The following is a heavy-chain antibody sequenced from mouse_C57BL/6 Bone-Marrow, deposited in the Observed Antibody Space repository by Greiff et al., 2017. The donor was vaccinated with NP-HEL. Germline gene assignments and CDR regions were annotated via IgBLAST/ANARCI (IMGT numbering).Heavy chain of an antibody. Sequence: EVQLVESGGGLVQPKGSLKLSCAASGFSFNTYAMNWVRQAPGKGLEWVARIRSKSNNYATYYADSVKDRFTISRDDSESMLYLQMNNLKTEDTAMYYCVRRAYDYDGYWYFDVWGTGTTVTVSS. J-gene: IGHJ1*03. CDR2: IRSKSNNYAT. CDR3: VRRAYDYDGYWYFDV. CDR1: GFSFNTYA. D-gene: IGHD2-4*01. V-gene: IGHV10-1*01.